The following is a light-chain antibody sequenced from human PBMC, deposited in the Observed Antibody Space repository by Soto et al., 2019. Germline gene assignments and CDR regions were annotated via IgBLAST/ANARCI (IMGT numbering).Light chain of an antibody. J-gene: IGKJ4*01. CDR3: QQFNVYPLT. CDR2: AAS. Sequence: DIQLTQAPSFLSASVGDRVTITCRASQGIRDFLAWYQQNPGKAPKLLLYAASTLQAGVPTRFSGFASGTEFTLTISNLQTADSATYYCQQFNVYPLTFSGGTKVEIK. CDR1: QGIRDF. V-gene: IGKV1-9*01.